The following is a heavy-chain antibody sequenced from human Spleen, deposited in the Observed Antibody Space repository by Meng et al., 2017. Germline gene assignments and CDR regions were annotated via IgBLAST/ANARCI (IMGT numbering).Heavy chain of an antibody. CDR3: ARGPTTMAHDFDY. CDR2: INHSGST. Sequence: QGQPQPWGAGLLKPSETLSLPCVVSGGSFSDYYWSWIRQPPGKGLEWIGEINHSGSTNYNPSLESRATISVDTSQNNLSLKLSSVTAADSAVYYCARGPTTMAHDFDYWGQGTLVTVSS. V-gene: IGHV4-34*01. J-gene: IGHJ4*02. D-gene: IGHD4-11*01. CDR1: GGSFSDYY.